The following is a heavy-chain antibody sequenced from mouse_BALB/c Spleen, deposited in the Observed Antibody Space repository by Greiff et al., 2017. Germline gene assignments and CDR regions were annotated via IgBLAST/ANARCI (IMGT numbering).Heavy chain of an antibody. D-gene: IGHD1-1*01. CDR1: GFTFSDYG. Sequence: EVKLQESGGGLVQPGGSRKLSCAASGFTFSDYGMAWVRQAPGKGPEWVAFISNLAYSIYYADTVTGRFTISRENAKNTLYLEMSSLRSEDTAMYYCARDSHYYGSSSLFAYWGQGTLVTVSA. CDR3: ARDSHYYGSSSLFAY. CDR2: ISNLAYSI. V-gene: IGHV5-15*02. J-gene: IGHJ3*01.